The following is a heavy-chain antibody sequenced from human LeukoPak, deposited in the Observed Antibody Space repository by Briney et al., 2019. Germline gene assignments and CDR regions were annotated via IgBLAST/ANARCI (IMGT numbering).Heavy chain of an antibody. CDR3: ASVYTAGPSPHLDY. Sequence: ASVKVSCKASGYTFTSYAMNWVRQAAGQGLEWMGWINTNTGNPTYAQGFTGRFFFSLDNSVSTAYLQISSLKAEDTAVYYCASVYTAGPSPHLDYWGQGTRVTVSS. J-gene: IGHJ4*02. CDR1: GYTFTSYA. V-gene: IGHV7-4-1*02. D-gene: IGHD5-18*01. CDR2: INTNTGNP.